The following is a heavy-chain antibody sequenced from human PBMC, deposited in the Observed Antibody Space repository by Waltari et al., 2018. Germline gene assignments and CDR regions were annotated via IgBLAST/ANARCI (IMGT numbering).Heavy chain of an antibody. D-gene: IGHD3-3*01. V-gene: IGHV4-39*07. CDR3: ASGLRFFWFDP. Sequence: QLQLQESGPGLVKPSETLSLTCTVSGGSISSSSYYWGWIRQPPGKGLEWIGSIYYSGTTYYTPSLKSRVTISVDTSKNQFSLKLSSVTAADTAVYYCASGLRFFWFDPWGQGTLVTVSS. CDR2: IYYSGTT. CDR1: GGSISSSSYY. J-gene: IGHJ5*02.